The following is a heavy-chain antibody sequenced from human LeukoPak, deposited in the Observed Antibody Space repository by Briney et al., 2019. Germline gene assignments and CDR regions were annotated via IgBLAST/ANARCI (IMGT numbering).Heavy chain of an antibody. D-gene: IGHD1-14*01. CDR2: IYYSGST. CDR1: GGSISSGDYY. CDR3: TGVVCAGNFDY. V-gene: IGHV4-30-4*01. J-gene: IGHJ4*02. Sequence: SETLSLTCTVSGGSISSGDYYWIWIGQPPGKGLEWIGYIYYSGSTYYNPSLKSRVTISVDTSKNQFSLKLSSVTAADTAVYYWTGVVCAGNFDYGGQGPLVTVPS.